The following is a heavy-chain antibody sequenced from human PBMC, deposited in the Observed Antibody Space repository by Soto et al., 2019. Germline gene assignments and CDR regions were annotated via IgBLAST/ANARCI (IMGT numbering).Heavy chain of an antibody. CDR1: GGSISGYY. V-gene: IGHV4-4*07. Sequence: PSETLSLTCTVSGGSISGYYWIWIRQPAGKGLEWIGRTFISGSTNYNPSLESRLTMSVDMSKNQFSMKLSSVTAADTAVYYCASALLDYGDYYLDNWGQGALVTVSS. CDR3: ASALLDYGDYYLDN. J-gene: IGHJ4*02. CDR2: TFISGST. D-gene: IGHD4-17*01.